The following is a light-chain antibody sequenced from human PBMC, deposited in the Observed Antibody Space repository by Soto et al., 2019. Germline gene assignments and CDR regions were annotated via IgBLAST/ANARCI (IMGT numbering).Light chain of an antibody. CDR3: QQRSNWPLT. V-gene: IGKV3-11*01. CDR1: QSVSSY. Sequence: EIVLTQSPATLSLSPGERATLSCRASQSVSSYLACYQQKPGQAPRLLIYDASNRATGIPARFSGSRSGTDFTLTISSLEPEDFAVYYCQQRSNWPLTFGGGTKVEIK. CDR2: DAS. J-gene: IGKJ4*01.